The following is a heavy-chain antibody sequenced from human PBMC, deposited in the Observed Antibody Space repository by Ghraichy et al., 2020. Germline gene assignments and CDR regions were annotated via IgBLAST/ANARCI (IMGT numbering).Heavy chain of an antibody. Sequence: LSLTCAASGFTFSTYAMNWVRQAPGKGLEWVSSTSGSGGSTYYADSVKGRFTIARDNSRNTVYLQINNLRAEDTAVYFCAKDGRDNGDYHYFDSWGQGTLVTVSS. CDR1: GFTFSTYA. CDR2: TSGSGGST. CDR3: AKDGRDNGDYHYFDS. D-gene: IGHD4-17*01. J-gene: IGHJ4*02. V-gene: IGHV3-23*01.